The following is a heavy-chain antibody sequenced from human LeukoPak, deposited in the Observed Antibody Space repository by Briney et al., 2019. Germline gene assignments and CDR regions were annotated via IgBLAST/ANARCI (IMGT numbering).Heavy chain of an antibody. Sequence: ASVKVSCKASGYTFTGYYMHWVRQAPGQGLEWMGWINPNSGGTNYAQKFQGRVTMTRDTSISTAYMELRSLRSDDTAVYYCARDTSGSYYYWYFDLWGRGTLVTVSS. D-gene: IGHD1-26*01. J-gene: IGHJ2*01. CDR1: GYTFTGYY. V-gene: IGHV1-2*02. CDR3: ARDTSGSYYYWYFDL. CDR2: INPNSGGT.